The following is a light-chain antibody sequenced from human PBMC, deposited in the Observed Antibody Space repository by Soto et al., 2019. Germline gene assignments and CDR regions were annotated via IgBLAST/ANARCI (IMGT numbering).Light chain of an antibody. CDR2: GAS. Sequence: EIVVTHSPSTLSVSPGERSTLSCRTSQSVSSHLAWYQQKPGQAPRLLIHGASTRATGIPARFSGSGSGTEFTLNISSMQSEDFAVYNCQHYNKWPGWKFGQGNKVDIK. V-gene: IGKV3-15*01. CDR3: QHYNKWPGWK. J-gene: IGKJ1*01. CDR1: QSVSSH.